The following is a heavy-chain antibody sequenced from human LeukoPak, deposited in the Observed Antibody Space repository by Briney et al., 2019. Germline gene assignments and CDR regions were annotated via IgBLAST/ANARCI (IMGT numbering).Heavy chain of an antibody. CDR1: GFAVSSNY. D-gene: IGHD4-23*01. V-gene: IGHV3-53*01. CDR3: TRGAGTHGGFDF. Sequence: PGGSLRLSCAASGFAVSSNYMSWVRQAPGKGLEWVSGLYSDGSTYYTDSVKGRFTISRGTSKNTLYLHANSLRAEDTAVYYCTRGAGTHGGFDFWGQGTLVTVSS. J-gene: IGHJ4*02. CDR2: LYSDGST.